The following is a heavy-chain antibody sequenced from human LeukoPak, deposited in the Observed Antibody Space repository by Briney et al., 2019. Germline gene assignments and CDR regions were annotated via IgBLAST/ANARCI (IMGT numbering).Heavy chain of an antibody. J-gene: IGHJ4*02. V-gene: IGHV1-69*13. CDR2: IIPIFGTA. CDR3: ARDSGYYDSSASDY. Sequence: ASVKVSCKASGGTFSSYAISWVRQAPGQGLEWMGGIIPIFGTANYAQKFQGRVTITADESTSTAYMELSSLRSEDTAVYYCARDSGYYDSSASDYWGQGTLVTVSS. D-gene: IGHD3-22*01. CDR1: GGTFSSYA.